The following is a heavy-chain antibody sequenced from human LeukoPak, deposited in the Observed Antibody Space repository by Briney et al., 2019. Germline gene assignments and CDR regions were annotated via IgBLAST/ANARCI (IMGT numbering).Heavy chain of an antibody. CDR1: GYTFTSYY. D-gene: IGHD3-22*01. CDR3: AREGELGYDSSGYYRRGADY. J-gene: IGHJ4*02. Sequence: GASVKVSCKASGYTFTSYYIHWVRQAPGQGLEWMGIINPSGGSTSYAQKFRGRVTMTRDTSTSTVYMELSSLRSEDTAVYYCAREGELGYDSSGYYRRGADYWGQGTLVTVSS. V-gene: IGHV1-46*01. CDR2: INPSGGST.